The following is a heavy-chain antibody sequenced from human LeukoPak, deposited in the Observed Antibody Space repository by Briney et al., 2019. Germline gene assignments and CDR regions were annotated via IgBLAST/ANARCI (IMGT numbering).Heavy chain of an antibody. CDR1: GFTFTSSA. D-gene: IGHD3-10*01. Sequence: ASVKVSCKASGFTFTSSAMQWVRQARGQRLEWIGWIVVGSGITNYAQKFQERVTITRDMSTSTAYMELSSLRSEDTAVYYCAADAYYYGSGSYLAFDIWGQGTMVTVSS. CDR3: AADAYYYGSGSYLAFDI. J-gene: IGHJ3*02. V-gene: IGHV1-58*02. CDR2: IVVGSGIT.